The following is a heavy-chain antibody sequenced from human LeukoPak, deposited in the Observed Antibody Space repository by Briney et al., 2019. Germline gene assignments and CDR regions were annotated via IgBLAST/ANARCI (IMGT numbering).Heavy chain of an antibody. CDR3: ARLFVSSWFDP. CDR1: GYSISSGYY. CDR2: IYHSGST. V-gene: IGHV4-38-2*01. D-gene: IGHD3-16*02. J-gene: IGHJ5*02. Sequence: SETLSLTCAVSGYSISSGYYWGWIRQPLGKGLEWIGSIYHSGSTYYNPSLKSRVTISVDTSKNQFSLKLSSVTAADTAVYYCARLFVSSWFDPWGQGTLVTVSS.